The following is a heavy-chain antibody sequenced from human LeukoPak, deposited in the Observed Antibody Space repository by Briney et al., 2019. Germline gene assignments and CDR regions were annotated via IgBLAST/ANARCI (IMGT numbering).Heavy chain of an antibody. Sequence: PSETLSLTCTVSGGSISSGDHYWSWIRQPPGKGLEWIGYIYFSGSTYYNPSLKSRVTISVDTSKSQFSLKLSSVTAADTAIYYCARYCSGTGCHGPFDSWGPGTLVTVSS. CDR2: IYFSGST. J-gene: IGHJ4*02. CDR1: GGSISSGDHY. V-gene: IGHV4-30-4*01. D-gene: IGHD2-2*01. CDR3: ARYCSGTGCHGPFDS.